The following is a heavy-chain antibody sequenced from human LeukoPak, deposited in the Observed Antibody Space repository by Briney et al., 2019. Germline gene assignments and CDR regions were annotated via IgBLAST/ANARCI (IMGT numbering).Heavy chain of an antibody. CDR3: AKLDSSGYYPDIFDY. CDR2: ISGSGGST. J-gene: IGHJ4*02. D-gene: IGHD3-22*01. Sequence: GSLRLSCAASGFTFSSYAMSWVRQAPGKGLEWVSAISGSGGSTYYADSVKGRFTISRDNSKNTLYLQMNSLRAEDTAVYYCAKLDSSGYYPDIFDYWGQGTLVTVSS. V-gene: IGHV3-23*01. CDR1: GFTFSSYA.